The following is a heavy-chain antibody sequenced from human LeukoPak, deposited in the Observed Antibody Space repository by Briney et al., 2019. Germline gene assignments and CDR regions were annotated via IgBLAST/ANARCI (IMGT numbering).Heavy chain of an antibody. Sequence: SETLSLTCTVSGYSISSGGYYWSWIRQPPGKGLEWIGYIYHGGSTYYNPSLKSRVTMSIDTSKNQFSLRLSSVTAADTAFYFCARERGYCRSSSCPEVYWGQGALVTVSS. J-gene: IGHJ4*02. CDR2: IYHGGST. V-gene: IGHV4-30-2*01. CDR1: GYSISSGGYY. D-gene: IGHD2-2*01. CDR3: ARERGYCRSSSCPEVY.